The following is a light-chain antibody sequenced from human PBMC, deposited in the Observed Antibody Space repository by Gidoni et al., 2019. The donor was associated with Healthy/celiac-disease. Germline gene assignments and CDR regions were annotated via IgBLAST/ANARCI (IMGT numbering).Light chain of an antibody. Sequence: DIQMTQSPSTLSASVGDRVTITCRASQSISSWLAWYQQKPGKATKLLIYDASSLESGVPSRFSGSGSGTEFTLTISSLQPDDFATYYCQQYNSYPWTFSQGTKVEIK. CDR1: QSISSW. V-gene: IGKV1-5*01. J-gene: IGKJ1*01. CDR3: QQYNSYPWT. CDR2: DAS.